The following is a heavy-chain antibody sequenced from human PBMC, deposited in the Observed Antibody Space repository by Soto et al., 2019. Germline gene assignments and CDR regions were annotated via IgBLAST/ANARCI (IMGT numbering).Heavy chain of an antibody. CDR1: AGSIIVDGFV. J-gene: IGHJ4*02. V-gene: IGHV4-31*03. CDR2: IYHSGGT. D-gene: IGHD5-12*01. CDR3: ARDRGGYGVFDY. Sequence: PSETLSLTCSVSAGSIIVDGFVWNGIRPPPGWGLEWFGYIYHSGGTYSSPSLRSRVTISVDTSKNQFTLKLSSVTAADTAVYFCARDRGGYGVFDYWGQGTLVTVSS.